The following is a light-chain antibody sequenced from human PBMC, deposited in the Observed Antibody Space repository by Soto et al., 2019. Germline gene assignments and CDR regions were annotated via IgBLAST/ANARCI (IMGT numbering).Light chain of an antibody. CDR1: SSNFGNNA. CDR3: AAWDDSLNGSYV. Sequence: QSVLTQPPSVPEAPRQRVTISCSGSSSNFGNNAVNWYQQLPGKAPKLLIYYDDLLPSGVSDRFSGSKSGTSASLAISGLQSEDEADYYCAAWDDSLNGSYVFGTGTKVTVL. V-gene: IGLV1-36*01. CDR2: YDD. J-gene: IGLJ1*01.